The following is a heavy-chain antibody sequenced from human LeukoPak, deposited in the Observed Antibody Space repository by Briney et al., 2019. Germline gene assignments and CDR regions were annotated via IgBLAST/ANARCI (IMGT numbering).Heavy chain of an antibody. V-gene: IGHV3-23*01. CDR3: ARDLAVGATNY. Sequence: GGSLRLSCAVSGFSFSNYAMSWVRQFPGKGLEWVSGISGTGGNTYYADSVKGRFTISRDNSKNTLYLQMNSLRAEDTAVYYYARDLAVGATNYWGQGTLVTVSS. CDR2: ISGTGGNT. D-gene: IGHD1-26*01. J-gene: IGHJ4*02. CDR1: GFSFSNYA.